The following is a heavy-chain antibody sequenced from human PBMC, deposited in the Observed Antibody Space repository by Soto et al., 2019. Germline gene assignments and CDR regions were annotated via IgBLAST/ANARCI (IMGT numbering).Heavy chain of an antibody. CDR2: IIPILGIA. CDR3: ARSSLYNYYYGMDV. Sequence: QVQLVQSGAEVKKPGSSVKVSCKASGGTFSSYTISWVRQAPGQGLEWMGRIIPILGIANYAQKFQGRVTITADKSTSTAYMELSSLRSEDTAVYYCARSSLYNYYYGMDVWGQGTTVTVSS. V-gene: IGHV1-69*02. CDR1: GGTFSSYT. J-gene: IGHJ6*02. D-gene: IGHD3-16*01.